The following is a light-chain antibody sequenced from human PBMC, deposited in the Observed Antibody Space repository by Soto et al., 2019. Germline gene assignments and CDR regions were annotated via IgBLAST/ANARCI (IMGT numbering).Light chain of an antibody. CDR1: QSVLYSSNNKNY. CDR2: WAS. Sequence: DIVRTQSPDSLAVSLGERATINCKSSQSVLYSSNNKNYLAWYQQKPGQPPKLLIYWASTRESGVPDRFSGSGSGTDFTLTISSLQAEDVAVYYCQQYYSTPPSFGPGTKVDIK. J-gene: IGKJ3*01. V-gene: IGKV4-1*01. CDR3: QQYYSTPPS.